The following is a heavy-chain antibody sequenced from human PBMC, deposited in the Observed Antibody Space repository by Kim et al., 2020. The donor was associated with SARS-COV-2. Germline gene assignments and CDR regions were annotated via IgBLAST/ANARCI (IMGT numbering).Heavy chain of an antibody. CDR1: GFTFSSYG. D-gene: IGHD4-17*01. J-gene: IGHJ2*01. V-gene: IGHV3-33*01. CDR2: IWYDGSNK. Sequence: GGSLRLSCAASGFTFSSYGMHWVRQAPGKGLEWVAVIWYDGSNKYYADSVKGRFTISRDNSKNTLYLQMNGLRAEDTAVYYCARDGNGDYPYWYFDLWGRGTLVTVSS. CDR3: ARDGNGDYPYWYFDL.